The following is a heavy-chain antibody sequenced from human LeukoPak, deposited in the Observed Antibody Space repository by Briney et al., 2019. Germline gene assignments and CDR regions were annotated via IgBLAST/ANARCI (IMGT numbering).Heavy chain of an antibody. CDR3: AKASSGWYRMDY. Sequence: PGGSLRLSCAASGFTLDDYAMHWVRQAPGKGLEWVSGISWNSGSIGYADSVKGRFTISRDNAKNSLYLQMNSLRAEDTALYYCAKASSGWYRMDYWGQGTLVTVSS. V-gene: IGHV3-9*01. D-gene: IGHD6-19*01. CDR2: ISWNSGSI. J-gene: IGHJ4*02. CDR1: GFTLDDYA.